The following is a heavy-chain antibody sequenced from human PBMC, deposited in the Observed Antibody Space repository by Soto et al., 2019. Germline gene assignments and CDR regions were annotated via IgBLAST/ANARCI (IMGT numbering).Heavy chain of an antibody. CDR1: GGSISSYY. J-gene: IGHJ6*03. Sequence: QVQLQESGPGLVKPSETLSLTCTVSGGSISSYYWSSIRQPPGKGLEWIGYIYYSGSTNYNPSLKSRVTISVDTSKNQFSLKLSSVTAADTAVYYCARLSYYYYYMDVWGKGTTVTVSS. V-gene: IGHV4-59*01. CDR2: IYYSGST. CDR3: ARLSYYYYYMDV.